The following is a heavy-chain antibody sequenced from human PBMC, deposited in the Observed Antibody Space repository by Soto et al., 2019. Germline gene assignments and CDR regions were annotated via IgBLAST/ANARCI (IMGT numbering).Heavy chain of an antibody. CDR3: AKVSSTGVLDY. V-gene: IGHV3-23*01. Sequence: QPGGPLRLSCAASGFTFSSYALSLVRQAPGKGLEWVSAISGSGGSTYYADSVKGRFTISRDNSKNTLYLQINSLRAEDTAVYYCAKVSSTGVLDYSGQGTLVTVSS. D-gene: IGHD2-2*01. CDR2: ISGSGGST. CDR1: GFTFSSYA. J-gene: IGHJ4*02.